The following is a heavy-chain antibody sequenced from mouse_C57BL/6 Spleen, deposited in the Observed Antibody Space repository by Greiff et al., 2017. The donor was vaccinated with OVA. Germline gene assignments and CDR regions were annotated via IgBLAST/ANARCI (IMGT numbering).Heavy chain of an antibody. CDR2: IYPSDSET. Sequence: QVQLQQPGAELVRPGSSVKLSCKASGYTFTSYWMDWVKQRPGQGLEWIGNIYPSDSETHYNQKFKDKATLTVDKSSSTAYMQLSSLTSEDSAVYYCARERMVTTSFDYWGQGTTLTVSS. CDR3: ARERMVTTSFDY. J-gene: IGHJ2*01. V-gene: IGHV1-61*01. CDR1: GYTFTSYW. D-gene: IGHD2-2*01.